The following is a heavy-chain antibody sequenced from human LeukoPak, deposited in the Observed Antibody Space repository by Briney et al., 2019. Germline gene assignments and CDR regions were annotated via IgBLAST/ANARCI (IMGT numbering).Heavy chain of an antibody. V-gene: IGHV3-48*01. CDR1: GFTFSSYN. Sequence: PGVSLRLSCAASGFTFSSYNMNWVRQARGRGREGVSYISSSSSTIYYADSVQGRFTISRDNAKKSLYLHMNSLRAEDTAVYYCARPAAANYWYFDYWGQGTLVTVSS. J-gene: IGHJ4*02. D-gene: IGHD2-2*01. CDR3: ARPAAANYWYFDY. CDR2: ISSSSSTI.